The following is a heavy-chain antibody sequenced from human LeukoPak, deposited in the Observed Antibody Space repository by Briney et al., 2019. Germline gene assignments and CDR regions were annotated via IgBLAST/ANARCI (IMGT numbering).Heavy chain of an antibody. Sequence: SETLSLTCAVYGGSFSGYYWSWIRQPPGKGLEWIGEINHSGSTNYNPSLKSRVTISVDTSKNQFSLKLSSVTAADTAVYYCARLDYGDVFFDYWGQGTLVTVSS. J-gene: IGHJ4*02. D-gene: IGHD4-17*01. CDR2: INHSGST. V-gene: IGHV4-34*01. CDR3: ARLDYGDVFFDY. CDR1: GGSFSGYY.